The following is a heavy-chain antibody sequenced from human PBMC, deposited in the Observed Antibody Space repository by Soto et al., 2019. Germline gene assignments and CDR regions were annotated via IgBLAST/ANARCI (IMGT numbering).Heavy chain of an antibody. Sequence: SLRLSCAAPGFTFSSYAMSWVRQAPGRGLEWVSSVTGSGGNTNYADSVRCRLSISRDNSKNALYLQMNSLRAEDTAVYYCSKMDNGNYRGLINYWGQGALVTVSS. CDR1: GFTFSSYA. D-gene: IGHD4-4*01. J-gene: IGHJ4*01. CDR2: VTGSGGNT. V-gene: IGHV3-23*01. CDR3: SKMDNGNYRGLINY.